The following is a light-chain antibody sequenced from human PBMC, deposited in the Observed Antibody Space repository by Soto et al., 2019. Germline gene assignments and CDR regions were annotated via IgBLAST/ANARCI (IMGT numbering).Light chain of an antibody. CDR1: QSVYSY. CDR3: QQSSKCPQT. CDR2: DAS. J-gene: IGKJ2*01. Sequence: EIVLTQSPVTLSLSPGERATLSCRASQSVYSYLAWYQQTPGQAPRLLIYDASNRATGIPARFSGSGSGTDFPLTISSLEPEVFVVYYCQQSSKCPQTYGQGTKLEIK. V-gene: IGKV3-11*01.